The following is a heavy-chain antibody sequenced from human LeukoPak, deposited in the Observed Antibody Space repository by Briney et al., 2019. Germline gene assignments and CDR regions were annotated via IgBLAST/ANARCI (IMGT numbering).Heavy chain of an antibody. V-gene: IGHV1-2*02. D-gene: IGHD3-16*01. CDR3: ARDWGLRDYYYMDV. CDR2: INPNSGGT. J-gene: IGHJ6*03. Sequence: ASVKVSCKASGYTFTGYYMHWVRQAPGQGLEWMGWINPNSGGTNYAQKFQGRVTMTRDTSISTAYMELSRLRSDDTAVYYCARDWGLRDYYYMDVWGKGTTVTISS. CDR1: GYTFTGYY.